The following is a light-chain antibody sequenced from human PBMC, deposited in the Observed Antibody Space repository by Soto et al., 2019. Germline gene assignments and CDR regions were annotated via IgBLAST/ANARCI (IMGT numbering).Light chain of an antibody. CDR2: EVS. Sequence: QSALTQPTSVSGSPGHAVAISCTGTSSDVGSYNRVAWYQQSPGTTPKLMIYEVSNRPSGVPDRFSGSKSGNTASLTISGLQAEDEADYYCSSFTSSSTYVFGTGTKLTVL. J-gene: IGLJ1*01. V-gene: IGLV2-18*02. CDR3: SSFTSSSTYV. CDR1: SSDVGSYNR.